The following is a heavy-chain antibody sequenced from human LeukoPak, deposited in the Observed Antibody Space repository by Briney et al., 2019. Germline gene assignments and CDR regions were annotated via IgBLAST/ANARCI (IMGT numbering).Heavy chain of an antibody. CDR1: GGSISSSSYY. CDR2: IYYTGST. Sequence: SETLSLTCTVSGGSISSSSYYWGWIRQPPGKGLEWIGSIYYTGSTYYNPSLKSRVTISVDTSKNQFSLKLSSVTAADTAVYYCARHRATAYYDILTGYQNDFDYWGQGTLVTVSS. J-gene: IGHJ4*02. D-gene: IGHD3-9*01. V-gene: IGHV4-39*01. CDR3: ARHRATAYYDILTGYQNDFDY.